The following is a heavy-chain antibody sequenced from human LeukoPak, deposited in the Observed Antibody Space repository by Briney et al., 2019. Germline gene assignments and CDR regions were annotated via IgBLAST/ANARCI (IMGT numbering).Heavy chain of an antibody. CDR1: GRSISSSSYY. CDR3: ARLELYYFDY. V-gene: IGHV4-39*01. D-gene: IGHD1-1*01. Sequence: SESLSLTCTVSGRSISSSSYYWGWIRQPPGKGLEWIGSIYYSGSTYYNPSLKSRVTISVDTSKNQFSLKLSSVTAADTAVYYCARLELYYFDYWGQGTLVTVSS. J-gene: IGHJ4*02. CDR2: IYYSGST.